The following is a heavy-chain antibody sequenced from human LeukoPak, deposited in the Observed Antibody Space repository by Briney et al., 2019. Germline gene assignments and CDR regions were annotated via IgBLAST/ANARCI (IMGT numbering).Heavy chain of an antibody. V-gene: IGHV1-2*02. CDR3: AREWELLRKYLYH. CDR1: GYTFTGYY. J-gene: IGHJ1*01. CDR2: INPNSGGT. Sequence: ASVKVSCKASGYTFTGYYLHWVRQAPGQGLDWMGWINPNSGGTTYAQNFKGRVTMTWDTSISTAYMELSRLRSDDTAVYYCAREWELLRKYLYHWGQGTLVTDSS. D-gene: IGHD1-26*01.